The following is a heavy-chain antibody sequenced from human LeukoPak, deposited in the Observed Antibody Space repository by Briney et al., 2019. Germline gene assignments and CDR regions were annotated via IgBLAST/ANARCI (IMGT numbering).Heavy chain of an antibody. Sequence: GGSLRLSCVASGFTFSSYGMHWVRQAPGKGLEWVAVISYDGSNKYYVDSVKGRFTISRDNSKNTLYLQMNSLRAEDTAVYYSAREGGGIVVVISSYFDYWGQGTLVTVSS. D-gene: IGHD3-22*01. CDR2: ISYDGSNK. J-gene: IGHJ4*02. CDR3: AREGGGIVVVISSYFDY. V-gene: IGHV3-30*03. CDR1: GFTFSSYG.